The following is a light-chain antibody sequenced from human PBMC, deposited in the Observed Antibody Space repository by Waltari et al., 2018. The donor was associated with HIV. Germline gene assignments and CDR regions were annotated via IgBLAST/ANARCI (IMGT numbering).Light chain of an antibody. V-gene: IGKV1-5*03. CDR3: QQYNTYSLT. Sequence: DIQMTQSPSTLSASIGDRVTITCRASQSTSTWVAWYQQRTGEAPKLLIYKASTLESGVPSRFSGSGSGTEFTLTINSLQPDDFATYYCQQYNTYSLTFGGGTRVEIK. CDR2: KAS. CDR1: QSTSTW. J-gene: IGKJ4*01.